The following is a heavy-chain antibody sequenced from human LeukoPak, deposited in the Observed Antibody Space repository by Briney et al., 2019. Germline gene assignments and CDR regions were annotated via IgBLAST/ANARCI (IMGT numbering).Heavy chain of an antibody. V-gene: IGHV3-33*01. CDR3: PRDPFDY. CDR1: GFVFRNYG. CDR2: VWYDGSNE. J-gene: IGHJ4*02. Sequence: GGSLRLSCAGSGFVFRNYGMHWVRQAPGKGLEWVALVWYDGSNEYHADSVKGRFTISRDNSKNAVYLQMNSLRAEDTGVYYCPRDPFDYWGQGTLVTVSS.